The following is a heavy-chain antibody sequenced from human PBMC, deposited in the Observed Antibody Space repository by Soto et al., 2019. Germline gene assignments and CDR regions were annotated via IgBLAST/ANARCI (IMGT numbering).Heavy chain of an antibody. Sequence: LSLTCTVSGDSFSNYYCNWVRKSAGKGLEWIGRIYPTGSTTYNPSLKSRLTMSVDTSKNQFSLRLTSMTAADTAVYYCATGRSEVVPGAMDTWGQGTLVTVSS. CDR3: ATGRSEVVPGAMDT. V-gene: IGHV4-4*07. CDR1: GDSFSNYY. J-gene: IGHJ5*02. CDR2: IYPTGST. D-gene: IGHD2-2*01.